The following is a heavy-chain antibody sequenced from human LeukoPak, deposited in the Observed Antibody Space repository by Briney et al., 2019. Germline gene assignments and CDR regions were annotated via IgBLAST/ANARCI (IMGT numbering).Heavy chain of an antibody. CDR1: GYSLTSFL. CDR2: IYPGYSDP. CDR3: ARYLRFGELHFDY. J-gene: IGHJ4*02. V-gene: IGHV5-51*04. Sequence: ESLKISRQGSGYSLTSFLLGWVRPVPGKGLEVVGIIYPGYSDPRHTPSFQSRHTLTADKPKRTAYLQWSSLKASDTAMYYCARYLRFGELHFDYWGQGTLVTVSS. D-gene: IGHD3-10*01.